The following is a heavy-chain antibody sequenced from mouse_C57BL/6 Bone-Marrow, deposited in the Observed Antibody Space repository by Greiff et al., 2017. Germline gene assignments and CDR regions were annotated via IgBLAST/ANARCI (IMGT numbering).Heavy chain of an antibody. CDR1: GFTFSSYA. D-gene: IGHD2-1*01. Sequence: EVQGVESGGGLVKPGGSLKLSCAASGFTFSSYAMSWVRQTPEKRLEWVATISDGGSYTYYPDNVKGRFTISRDNAKNNLYLQMSHLKSEDTAMYYCARGDGNYPYYAMDYWGQGTSVTVSS. CDR2: ISDGGSYT. J-gene: IGHJ4*01. V-gene: IGHV5-4*01. CDR3: ARGDGNYPYYAMDY.